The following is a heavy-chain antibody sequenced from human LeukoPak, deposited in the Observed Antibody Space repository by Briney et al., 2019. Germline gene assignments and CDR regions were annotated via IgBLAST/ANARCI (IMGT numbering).Heavy chain of an antibody. CDR1: GSGFTSYW. V-gene: IGHV5-51*01. Sequence: PGEALQISCKGSGSGFTSYWIGWVRRMPGKGLEWRGIIYPGDCDTRYSPSFQGQVTISADTSISTAYLQWSSLKASDTAMYYCARHGPYYYDSSGYYYDAFDIWGQGTMVTVSS. J-gene: IGHJ3*02. D-gene: IGHD3-22*01. CDR3: ARHGPYYYDSSGYYYDAFDI. CDR2: IYPGDCDT.